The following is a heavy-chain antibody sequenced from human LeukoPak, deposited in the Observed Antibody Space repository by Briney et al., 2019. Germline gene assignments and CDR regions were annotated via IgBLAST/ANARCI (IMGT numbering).Heavy chain of an antibody. Sequence: GGSLRLSCAASGFTFSSYSMNWVRQAPGKGLEWVSYISSSSSTIYYADSVKGRFTISRDNAKNSLYLQMNSLRAEDTAVYYCARDPYYDILTGYMSGNWFDPWGQGTLVTVSS. J-gene: IGHJ5*02. V-gene: IGHV3-48*04. CDR2: ISSSSSTI. CDR3: ARDPYYDILTGYMSGNWFDP. D-gene: IGHD3-9*01. CDR1: GFTFSSYS.